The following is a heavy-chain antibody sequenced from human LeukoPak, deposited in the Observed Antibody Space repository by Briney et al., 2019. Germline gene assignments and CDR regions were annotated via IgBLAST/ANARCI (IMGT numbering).Heavy chain of an antibody. CDR2: ISGYNGNT. Sequence: ASVKVSCKASGYTFTNYGISWVRQAPGQGLEWMGWISGYNGNTNYAQKVQGRVTMTRDTSTSTAYMELRSLRSDDTAVYYCARDLVATMVYYYYYMDVWGKGTTVTVSS. J-gene: IGHJ6*03. V-gene: IGHV1-18*01. CDR1: GYTFTNYG. D-gene: IGHD5-24*01. CDR3: ARDLVATMVYYYYYMDV.